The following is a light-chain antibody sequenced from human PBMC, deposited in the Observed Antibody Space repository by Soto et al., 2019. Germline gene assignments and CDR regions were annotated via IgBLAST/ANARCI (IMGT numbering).Light chain of an antibody. Sequence: EVVLTQSPVTLSLSPGERATLSCRASQSVSTNLAWYQQKPGQAPRLLIYGASTRATGIPARFSGSGSGTEFTLTISSLQSEDFAVYYCQHYNNWPLTFGGGTKVDIK. J-gene: IGKJ4*01. CDR1: QSVSTN. CDR3: QHYNNWPLT. V-gene: IGKV3-15*01. CDR2: GAS.